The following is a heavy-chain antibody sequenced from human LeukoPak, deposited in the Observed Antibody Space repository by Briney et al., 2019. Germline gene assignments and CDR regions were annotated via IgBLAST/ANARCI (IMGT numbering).Heavy chain of an antibody. D-gene: IGHD3-10*01. CDR1: GFTFSNYN. J-gene: IGHJ6*02. V-gene: IGHV3-21*01. Sequence: GGSLKLSCAASGFTFSNYNFYWVRQAPGKGLEWVSSISSTSSYIYYADSMKGRFTISRDNAKNSLYLQMNSLGAEDTAVYYCARALWSGPVYYGMDVWGQGTTVTVSS. CDR3: ARALWSGPVYYGMDV. CDR2: ISSTSSYI.